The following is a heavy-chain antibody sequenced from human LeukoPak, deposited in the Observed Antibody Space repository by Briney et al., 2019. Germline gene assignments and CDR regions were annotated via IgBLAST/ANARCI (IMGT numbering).Heavy chain of an antibody. J-gene: IGHJ4*02. CDR2: ITSSGSSM. Sequence: GGSLRLSCAGSGFTFSGYSLNWVRQAPGKGLEWVSSITSSGSSMYYADSVKGRFTISRDNSKNTLYLQMNSLRAEDTAVYYCARDLWYYYDSSGYYGYWGQGTLVTVSS. CDR1: GFTFSGYS. CDR3: ARDLWYYYDSSGYYGY. V-gene: IGHV3-21*01. D-gene: IGHD3-22*01.